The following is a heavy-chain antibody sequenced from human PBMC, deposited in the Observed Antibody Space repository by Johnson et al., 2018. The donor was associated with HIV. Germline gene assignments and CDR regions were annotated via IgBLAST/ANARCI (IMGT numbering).Heavy chain of an antibody. J-gene: IGHJ3*02. V-gene: IGHV3-30*03. CDR2: ISYDGSNK. Sequence: QVQLVESGGGLVQPGGSLRLSCAASGFTFSNAWMSWVRQAPGKGLEWVAVISYDGSNKYYADSVKGRFTISRDNAKNTLYLQMNSLRAEDTAVYYCARPGGDYSAFDIWGQGTMVTVSS. CDR1: GFTFSNAW. D-gene: IGHD4-17*01. CDR3: ARPGGDYSAFDI.